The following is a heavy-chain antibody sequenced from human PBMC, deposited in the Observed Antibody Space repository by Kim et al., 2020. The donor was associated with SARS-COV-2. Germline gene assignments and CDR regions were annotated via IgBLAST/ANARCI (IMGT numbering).Heavy chain of an antibody. D-gene: IGHD3-22*01. V-gene: IGHV1-69*13. CDR2: LIPIFGTA. CDR3: ASRVYYDSSGYPRDDAFDI. CDR1: GGTFSSYA. Sequence: SVKVSCKASGGTFSSYAICWVRQAPGQGLEWMGGLIPIFGTANYAQKFQGRVTITADESTSTAYMELSSLRSEDTAVYYCASRVYYDSSGYPRDDAFDIWGQGTMVTVSS. J-gene: IGHJ3*02.